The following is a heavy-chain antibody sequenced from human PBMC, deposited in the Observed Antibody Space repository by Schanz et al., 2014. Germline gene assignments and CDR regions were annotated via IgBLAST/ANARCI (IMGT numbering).Heavy chain of an antibody. CDR1: GYAFTSYG. CDR2: ISVDNGNT. D-gene: IGHD2-21*02. V-gene: IGHV1-18*01. CDR3: ARDGAYCGGDCYSVDY. Sequence: QVQLVQSGAEVKKPGASVKVSCKASGYAFTSYGISWVRLAPGQGLEWMGWISVDNGNTNYAQKLQGRVTMTIDTSTSTAYMELRSLRSDDTAVYYCARDGAYCGGDCYSVDYWGPGTLVTVSS. J-gene: IGHJ4*02.